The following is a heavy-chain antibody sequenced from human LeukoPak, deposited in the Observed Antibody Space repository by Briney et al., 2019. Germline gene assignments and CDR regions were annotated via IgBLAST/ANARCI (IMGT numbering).Heavy chain of an antibody. CDR3: ARGRIRYDDYSSGWFVFFEF. CDR1: GYDFSRYD. Sequence: ASVKVSCKASGYDFSRYDINWVRLAPGQGLEWMGWMNPNNGDTDYAQNFQGRVTMTRDTSMSTAYMELSSLRSEDTALYYCARGRIRYDDYSSGWFVFFEFWGQGSLVTVSS. D-gene: IGHD6-19*01. V-gene: IGHV1-8*01. CDR2: MNPNNGDT. J-gene: IGHJ4*02.